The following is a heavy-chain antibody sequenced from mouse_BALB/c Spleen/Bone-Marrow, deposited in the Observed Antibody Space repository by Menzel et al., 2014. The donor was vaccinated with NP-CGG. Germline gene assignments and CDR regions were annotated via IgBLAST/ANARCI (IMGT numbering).Heavy chain of an antibody. J-gene: IGHJ3*01. CDR2: IDPANGNT. CDR1: GFNIKDTY. Sequence: VQLKQSGAELVKPGASVKLSCTASGFNIKDTYMHWVKQRPEQGLEWIGRIDPANGNTKYDPKFQSKATITADTSSNTAYLQLSSLKSEDTAVYYCAVYDYEGFAYWGQGTLVTVSA. CDR3: AVYDYEGFAY. V-gene: IGHV14-3*02. D-gene: IGHD2-4*01.